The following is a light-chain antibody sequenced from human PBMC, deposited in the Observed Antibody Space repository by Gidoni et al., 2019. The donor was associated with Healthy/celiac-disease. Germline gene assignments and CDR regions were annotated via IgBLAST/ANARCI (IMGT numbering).Light chain of an antibody. Sequence: VMTTSRLSLPVTPGCPASISCRSSQSLPHSNGYNYLAWYLQKPGQSPQLLIYLGSNRASGVPDRFSGSGSGTDFTLTISRVEADDVGVYYCMQYIQYFITFXXXTRLEIK. CDR1: QSLPHSNGYNY. CDR2: LGS. CDR3: MQYIQYFIT. J-gene: IGKJ5*01. V-gene: IGKV2-28*01.